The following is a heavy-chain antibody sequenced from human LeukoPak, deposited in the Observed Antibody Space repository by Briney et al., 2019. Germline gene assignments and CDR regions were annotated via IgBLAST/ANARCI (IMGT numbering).Heavy chain of an antibody. CDR2: IYYSGST. D-gene: IGHD3-10*01. CDR3: ARASRLYYYGSGSSPLGY. CDR1: GGSISSYY. J-gene: IGHJ4*02. Sequence: PSETLSLTCTVSGGSISSYYWSWLRQPPGKGLEWIGYIYYSGSTNYNPSLKSRVTISVDTSKNQFSPKLSSVTAADTAVYYCARASRLYYYGSGSSPLGYWGQGTLVTVSS. V-gene: IGHV4-59*12.